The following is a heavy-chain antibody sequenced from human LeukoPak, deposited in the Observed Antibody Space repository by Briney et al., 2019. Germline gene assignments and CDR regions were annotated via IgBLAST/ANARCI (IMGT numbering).Heavy chain of an antibody. D-gene: IGHD3-3*02. V-gene: IGHV1-8*02. CDR3: ARTQHLFLRSPLDP. Sequence: ASVTVSCKASGYTFTNYDIHWVRQAPGQGLEWMGWMNPYSGNTGYAQTLQGRISITRDTSISTAYMELSSLRSEDTAVYYCARTQHLFLRSPLDPWGQGTLVTVSS. J-gene: IGHJ5*02. CDR1: GYTFTNYD. CDR2: MNPYSGNT.